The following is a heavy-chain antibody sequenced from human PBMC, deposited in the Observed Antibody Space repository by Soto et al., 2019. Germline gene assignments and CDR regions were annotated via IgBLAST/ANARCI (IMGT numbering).Heavy chain of an antibody. CDR2: VIVGNGQT. CDR3: AAELYSGGSCCAFDT. CDR1: GFTVSNSA. J-gene: IGHJ3*02. Sequence: ASVKCSCNTPGFTVSNSAVQGVRQARGQRLEWRGWVIVGNGQTKSAQNLQERMIITRDMSTSTGYMWLSSLRYEDTAVYYCAAELYSGGSCCAFDTWGQGTMVTVSS. D-gene: IGHD2-15*01. V-gene: IGHV1-58*01.